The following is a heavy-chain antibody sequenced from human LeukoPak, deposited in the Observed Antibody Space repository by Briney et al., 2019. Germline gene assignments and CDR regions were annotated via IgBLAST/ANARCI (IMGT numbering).Heavy chain of an antibody. V-gene: IGHV5-51*01. CDR1: GYSFTSYW. D-gene: IGHD2-2*01. J-gene: IGHJ6*02. Sequence: GESLKISCKGSGYSFTSYWIGWVRQMPGKGLEWIGISYPGDSDTRYSPSFQGQVTISADKSISTAYLQWSSLKASDTAMYYCARWTDIVVVPAAGHYGMDVWGQGTTVTVSS. CDR3: ARWTDIVVVPAAGHYGMDV. CDR2: SYPGDSDT.